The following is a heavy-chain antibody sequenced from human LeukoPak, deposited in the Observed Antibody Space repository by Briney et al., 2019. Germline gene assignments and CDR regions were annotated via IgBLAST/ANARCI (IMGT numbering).Heavy chain of an antibody. D-gene: IGHD3-10*01. CDR3: VRDGGYYYGSGSYYNEDTTIDY. Sequence: GGSLRLSCAASGFTFSDYYMSWIRQAPGKGLEWVSYISSSGSTIYYADSVKGRFTISRDNAKNSLYLQMNSLRAEDTAVYYCVRDGGYYYGSGSYYNEDTTIDYWGQGTLVTVSS. V-gene: IGHV3-11*01. CDR2: ISSSGSTI. CDR1: GFTFSDYY. J-gene: IGHJ4*02.